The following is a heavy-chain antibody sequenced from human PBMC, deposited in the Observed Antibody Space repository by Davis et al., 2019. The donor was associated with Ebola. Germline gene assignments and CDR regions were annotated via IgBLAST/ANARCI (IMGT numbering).Heavy chain of an antibody. J-gene: IGHJ6*02. D-gene: IGHD3-10*01. Sequence: AASVKVSCKASGYTFTGYYLNWVRQAPGQGLEWMGRINPNNGGTNYAQKFQGRVTMTSDTSISTAYMELSNLRSDDTVLYYCGGAYTSEGMDVWGQGTKVTVSS. CDR1: GYTFTGYY. CDR2: INPNNGGT. V-gene: IGHV1-2*05. CDR3: GGAYTSEGMDV.